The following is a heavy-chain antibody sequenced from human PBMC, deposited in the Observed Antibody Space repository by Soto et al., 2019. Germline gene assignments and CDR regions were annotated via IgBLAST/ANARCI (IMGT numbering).Heavy chain of an antibody. Sequence: SGPTLGNPTQTLRLTCSFSGFSLTSTGEGVGWFRQPPGKALEWLGLTYWNDDDRYRSSLRSRLTITKDTSKNQVVLTMTNIDPEDTATYYCAHRPGGSGWRYYFDYWGQGTMVTVSS. D-gene: IGHD6-19*01. CDR1: GFSLTSTGEG. J-gene: IGHJ4*02. V-gene: IGHV2-5*01. CDR3: AHRPGGSGWRYYFDY. CDR2: TYWNDDD.